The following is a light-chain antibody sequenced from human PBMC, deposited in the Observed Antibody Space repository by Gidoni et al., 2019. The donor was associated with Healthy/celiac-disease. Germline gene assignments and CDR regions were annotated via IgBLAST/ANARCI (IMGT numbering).Light chain of an antibody. CDR3: QQSYSTLLT. Sequence: DIPMTQSPSSLSASVGDRVTITCRARQSINNCLYWYQQKPGKAPQLLIYTASSLQSGVPSRFSGSGSGTDFTLTISSLQPEDFAAYYCQQSYSTLLTFGGGTKVEIK. CDR1: QSINNC. J-gene: IGKJ4*01. CDR2: TAS. V-gene: IGKV1-39*01.